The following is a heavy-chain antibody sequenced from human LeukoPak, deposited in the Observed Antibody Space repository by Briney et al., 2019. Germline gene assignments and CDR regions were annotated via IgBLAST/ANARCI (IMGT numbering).Heavy chain of an antibody. D-gene: IGHD2-21*01. J-gene: IGHJ4*02. Sequence: ASVKVACKASGYTFTGFHIHWVRQAPGQGLEWMGWINHNTGDTHCVEQFQGRVTLNKDTSISTAYMELSSLTSDDTAVYYCARDFMWQDYWGQGTLVTVSS. CDR3: ARDFMWQDY. V-gene: IGHV1-2*02. CDR2: INHNTGDT. CDR1: GYTFTGFH.